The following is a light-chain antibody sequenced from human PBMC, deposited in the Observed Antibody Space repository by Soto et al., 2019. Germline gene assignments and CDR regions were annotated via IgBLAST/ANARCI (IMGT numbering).Light chain of an antibody. CDR2: EAS. Sequence: EFVLTQSPATLSLSPGERATLSCRASQSVSSYLAWYQHKPGQAPRLLIYEASNRATGIPARFSGSGSGTDFTLTISSLEPEDFAIYYCQQRSNGPSYTFGQGTKLEI. CDR3: QQRSNGPSYT. J-gene: IGKJ2*01. CDR1: QSVSSY. V-gene: IGKV3-11*01.